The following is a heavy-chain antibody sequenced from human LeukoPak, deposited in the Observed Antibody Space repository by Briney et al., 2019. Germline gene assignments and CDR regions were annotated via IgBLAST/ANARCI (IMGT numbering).Heavy chain of an antibody. V-gene: IGHV3-30-3*01. J-gene: IGHJ4*02. CDR2: ISYDGSNK. CDR1: GFTFSSYA. Sequence: GGSLRLSCAASGFTFSSYAMHWVRQAPGKGLEWVAVISYDGSNKYYADSVKGRFTISRDNSKNTLYLQMNSLRAEDTAVYYCATSYSNYESGFDYWGQGTLVTVSS. CDR3: ATSYSNYESGFDY. D-gene: IGHD4-11*01.